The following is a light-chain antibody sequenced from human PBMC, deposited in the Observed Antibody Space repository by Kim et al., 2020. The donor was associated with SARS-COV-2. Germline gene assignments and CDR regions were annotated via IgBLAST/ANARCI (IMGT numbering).Light chain of an antibody. Sequence: PPGESAPLSCRSSQSVSSNLAWYQQKPGQAPRLLIYGASTRATGIPARFSGSGSGTEFTLTISSLQSEDLAVYYCQQYDNWPPWTFGQGTKVDIK. CDR3: QQYDNWPPWT. CDR2: GAS. CDR1: QSVSSN. V-gene: IGKV3-15*01. J-gene: IGKJ1*01.